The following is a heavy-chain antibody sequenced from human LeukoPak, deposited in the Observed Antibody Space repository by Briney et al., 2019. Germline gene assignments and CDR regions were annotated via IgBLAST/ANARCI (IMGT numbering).Heavy chain of an antibody. CDR1: GYTFTGYY. Sequence: ASVTVSCTASGYTFTGYYMHWVRQAPGQGLEWIGWINPNTGDTNYAPKFQGRVTMIKDTSTNSAYMELNKLTSDDTAVYYCGRGNKSFDPWGQGTLVTVSS. CDR3: GRGNKSFDP. J-gene: IGHJ5*02. V-gene: IGHV1-2*02. CDR2: INPNTGDT.